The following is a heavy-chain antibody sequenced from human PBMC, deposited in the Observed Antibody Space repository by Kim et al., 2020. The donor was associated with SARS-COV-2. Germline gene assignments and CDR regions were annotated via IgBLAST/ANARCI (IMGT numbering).Heavy chain of an antibody. Sequence: ASVKVSCKVSVYTLTELSMHWVRQAPGKGLEWMGGFDPEDGETIYAQKFQGRVTMTEDTSTDTAYMELSSLRSEDTAVYYCATTAAIVGATGPFYWGQGTLVTVSS. V-gene: IGHV1-24*01. J-gene: IGHJ4*02. CDR1: VYTLTELS. D-gene: IGHD1-26*01. CDR2: FDPEDGET. CDR3: ATTAAIVGATGPFY.